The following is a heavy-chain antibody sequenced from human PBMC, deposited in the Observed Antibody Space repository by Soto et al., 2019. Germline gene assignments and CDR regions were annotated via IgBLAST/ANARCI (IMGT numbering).Heavy chain of an antibody. CDR3: AKDLVSAKPINSYYSYGMDV. D-gene: IGHD6-25*01. Sequence: GGSLRLSCAASGFTFSSYGMHWVRQAPGKGLEWVAVISYDGSNKYYADSVKGRFTMSRDNSKNTLYLQMNSLRAEDTAVYYCAKDLVSAKPINSYYSYGMDVWDQEATVTVSS. V-gene: IGHV3-30*18. CDR2: ISYDGSNK. J-gene: IGHJ6*02. CDR1: GFTFSSYG.